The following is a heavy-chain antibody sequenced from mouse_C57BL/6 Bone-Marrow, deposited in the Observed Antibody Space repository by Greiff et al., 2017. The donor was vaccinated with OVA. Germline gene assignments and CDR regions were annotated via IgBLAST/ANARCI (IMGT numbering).Heavy chain of an antibody. Sequence: EVKLVESGGGLVKPGGSLKLSCAASGFTFSDYGMHWVRQAPEKGLEWVAYISSGSSTIYYADTVKGRFTISRDNAKNTLFLQMTSLRSEDTAMYYCARDYYGSSPAWLAYWGQGTLVTVSA. CDR1: GFTFSDYG. V-gene: IGHV5-17*01. D-gene: IGHD1-1*01. CDR3: ARDYYGSSPAWLAY. J-gene: IGHJ3*01. CDR2: ISSGSSTI.